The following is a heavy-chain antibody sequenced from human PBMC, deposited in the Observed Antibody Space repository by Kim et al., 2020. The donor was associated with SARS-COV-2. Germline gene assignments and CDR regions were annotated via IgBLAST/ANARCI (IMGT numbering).Heavy chain of an antibody. Sequence: GGSLRLSCAASGFDFRSYGMNWVRQAPGKGLEWVSGINSSGRDKYYADSVKGRFTISRDNSKNTLHLEMNSLSVDDTAIYFCESAIRGAGMDGGVHGTS. CDR1: GFDFRSYG. CDR2: INSSGRDK. V-gene: IGHV3-23*01. CDR3: ESAIRGAGMDG. D-gene: IGHD1-26*01. J-gene: IGHJ6*02.